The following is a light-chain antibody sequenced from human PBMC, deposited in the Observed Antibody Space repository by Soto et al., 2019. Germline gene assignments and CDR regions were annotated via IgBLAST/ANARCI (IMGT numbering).Light chain of an antibody. CDR1: LNVNSY. V-gene: IGKV3-11*01. CDR3: QQRQYWPPIT. J-gene: IGKJ5*01. Sequence: EIVLTQSPATRSLSPGERATLSCRASLNVNSYLAWYQQKPGQAPRLLIYDASNRAAGIPARFSGSGSGTDFTLTISSLEPEDFAIYYCQQRQYWPPITFGQGTRLEIK. CDR2: DAS.